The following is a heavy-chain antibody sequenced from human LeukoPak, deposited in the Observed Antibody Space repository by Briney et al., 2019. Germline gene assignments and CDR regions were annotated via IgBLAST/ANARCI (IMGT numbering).Heavy chain of an antibody. CDR3: AKYAYYYDSSGYWNAFDI. CDR2: ISGSGGST. J-gene: IGHJ3*02. CDR1: GFTFSSYA. Sequence: PGGSLRLSCAASGFTFSSYAMSWVRQAPGEGLEWVSAISGSGGSTYYADSVKGRFTISRDNSKNTLYLQMNSLRAEDTAVYYCAKYAYYYDSSGYWNAFDIWGQGTMVTVSS. D-gene: IGHD3-22*01. V-gene: IGHV3-23*01.